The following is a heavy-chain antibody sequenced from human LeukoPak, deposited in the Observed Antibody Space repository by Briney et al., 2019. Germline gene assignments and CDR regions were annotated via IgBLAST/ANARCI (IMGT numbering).Heavy chain of an antibody. CDR3: ARDAYYYDSSGYYGEGFDY. CDR2: ISSSRNYI. CDR1: GFTFSSYS. J-gene: IGHJ4*02. Sequence: PGGSLRLSCAASGFTFSSYSMNSVRQAPGKGLEWVSYISSSRNYIFYADSVKGRFTISRDNAKKSLYLHMNSLRAEDTAVYYCARDAYYYDSSGYYGEGFDYWGQGTLVTVSS. D-gene: IGHD3-22*01. V-gene: IGHV3-21*01.